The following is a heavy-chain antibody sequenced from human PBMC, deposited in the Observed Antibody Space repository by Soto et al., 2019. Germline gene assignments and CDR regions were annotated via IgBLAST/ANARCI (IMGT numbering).Heavy chain of an antibody. CDR3: ARANYGDYAWGYFDL. CDR1: GGTFSSYT. CDR2: IIPILGIA. V-gene: IGHV1-69*02. J-gene: IGHJ2*01. D-gene: IGHD4-17*01. Sequence: QVQLVQSGAEVKKPGSSVKVSCKASGGTFSSYTISWVRQAPGQGLEWMGRIIPILGIANYAQKFQGRVTITADKSTSTGYMELSSLRSEDTAVYYCARANYGDYAWGYFDLWGRGTLVTVSS.